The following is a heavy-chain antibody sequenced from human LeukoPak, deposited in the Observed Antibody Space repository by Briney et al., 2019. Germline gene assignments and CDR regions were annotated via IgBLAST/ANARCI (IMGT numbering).Heavy chain of an antibody. D-gene: IGHD3-10*01. J-gene: IGHJ4*01. CDR2: LRYDGSNT. Sequence: GSLRLSCAGSGFRFSHFGIHWVRQAPGQGLGWVGFLRYDGSNTYYADSVKGRFTISRDNSNNTLYVQMNSLRVEDTATYYCAKDKTRIGSTSGFDYWGHGTLVTVSS. V-gene: IGHV3-30*02. CDR1: GFRFSHFG. CDR3: AKDKTRIGSTSGFDY.